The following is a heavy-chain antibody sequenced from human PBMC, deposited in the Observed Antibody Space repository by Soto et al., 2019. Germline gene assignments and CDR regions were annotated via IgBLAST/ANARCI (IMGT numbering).Heavy chain of an antibody. CDR3: ARDPDDSGCYVQDY. CDR2: INAGNGNT. D-gene: IGHD1-26*01. V-gene: IGHV1-3*01. CDR1: GYTFTSYA. J-gene: IGHJ4*02. Sequence: ASVKVSCKASGYTFTSYAMHWVRQAPGQRLEWMGWINAGNGNTKYSQKFQGRVTITRDTSASTAYMELSSLRSEDTAVYYCARDPDDSGCYVQDYWGQGTLVTVSS.